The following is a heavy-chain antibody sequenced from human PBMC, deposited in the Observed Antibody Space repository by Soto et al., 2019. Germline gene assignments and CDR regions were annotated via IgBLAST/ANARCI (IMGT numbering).Heavy chain of an antibody. V-gene: IGHV4-39*01. CDR3: ARGDYSITMIVGIGMDV. D-gene: IGHD3-22*01. CDR1: GGSISSSSYY. J-gene: IGHJ6*02. CDR2: IYYSGST. Sequence: SETLSLTCTVSGGSISSSSYYWGWIRQPPGKGLEWIGSIYYSGSTYYNPSLKSRVTISVDTSKNQFSLKLSSVTAADTAVYYCARGDYSITMIVGIGMDVWGQGTTVTVSS.